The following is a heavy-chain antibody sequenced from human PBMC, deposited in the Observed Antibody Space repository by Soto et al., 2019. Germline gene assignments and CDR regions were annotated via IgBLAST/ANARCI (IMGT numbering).Heavy chain of an antibody. CDR3: AREYGGYYADYSAFDY. D-gene: IGHD5-12*01. Sequence: GGSLRLSCAASGFTFSSYGMHWVRQAPGKGLEWVAVIWYDGSNKYYADSVKGRFTISRDNSKNTLYLQMNSLRAEDTAVYYCAREYGGYYADYSAFDYWGQGTLVTVSS. J-gene: IGHJ4*02. CDR2: IWYDGSNK. CDR1: GFTFSSYG. V-gene: IGHV3-33*01.